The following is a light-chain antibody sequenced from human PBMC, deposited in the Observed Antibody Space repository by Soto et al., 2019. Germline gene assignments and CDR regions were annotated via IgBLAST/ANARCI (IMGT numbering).Light chain of an antibody. Sequence: QSVLTQPPSVSGAPGQRVTISCTGSSSNIGAGYDVHWYQQRPGTAPKLLSFGNINRPSGVPDRFFGSKSGTSASLAIPGLPAEYEGDYSCQSYDSTLSARYVFGTGTKVTVL. V-gene: IGLV1-40*01. CDR1: SSNIGAGYD. CDR3: QSYDSTLSARYV. J-gene: IGLJ1*01. CDR2: GNI.